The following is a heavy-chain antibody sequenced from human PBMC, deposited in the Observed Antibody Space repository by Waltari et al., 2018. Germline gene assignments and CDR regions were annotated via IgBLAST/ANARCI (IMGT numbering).Heavy chain of an antibody. Sequence: QVQLQQWGAGLLKPSETLSLTCAVSGGSFSGYYWSWTRQPPGKGPEWIGEINHSGSTNYNPSLKSRVTISVDTSKNQFSLKLSSVTAADTAVYYCACDSGSYLSFDYWGQGTLVTVSS. J-gene: IGHJ4*02. CDR1: GGSFSGYY. V-gene: IGHV4-34*01. CDR3: ACDSGSYLSFDY. D-gene: IGHD1-26*01. CDR2: INHSGST.